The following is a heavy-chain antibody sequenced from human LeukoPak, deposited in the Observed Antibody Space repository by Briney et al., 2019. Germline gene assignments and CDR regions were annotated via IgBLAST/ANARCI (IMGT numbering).Heavy chain of an antibody. D-gene: IGHD2-15*01. Sequence: GGSLRLSCAASGLTVSSNYMSWVRQALGQGLEWVSTISDPHSGSQTHYADSVKGRFTISRDDSQNTVYLQMDSLRAEDTAVYYCTTRLQHHFDYWGQGTQVTVSS. CDR3: TTRLQHHFDY. CDR2: ISDPHSGSQT. V-gene: IGHV3-23*01. CDR1: GLTVSSNY. J-gene: IGHJ4*02.